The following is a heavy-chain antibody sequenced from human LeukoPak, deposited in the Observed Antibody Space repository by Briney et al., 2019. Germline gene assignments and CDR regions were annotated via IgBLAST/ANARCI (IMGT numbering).Heavy chain of an antibody. D-gene: IGHD2-2*01. Sequence: GGSLRLSCAASGFTFSTYAVNWIRQAPGKGLEWVSAISGSGGSTYYADSVKGRFTISRDNSKNTLYLQMNSLRAEDTAVYYCAKDKAGVVPAATHFDFWGQGTLVTVSS. CDR2: ISGSGGST. CDR3: AKDKAGVVPAATHFDF. V-gene: IGHV3-23*01. CDR1: GFTFSTYA. J-gene: IGHJ4*02.